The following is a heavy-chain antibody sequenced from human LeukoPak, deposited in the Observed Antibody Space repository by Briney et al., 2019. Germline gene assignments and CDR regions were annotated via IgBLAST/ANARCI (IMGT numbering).Heavy chain of an antibody. CDR2: IYSSGST. V-gene: IGHV4-61*02. Sequence: TSETLSLTCTVSGGSISSGSYYWSWIRQPAGKGLEWIGRIYSSGSTNYNPSLKSRVTISVDTSKNQFSLKLSSVTAADTAVYYCAREATSGYFDFDYWGQGTLVTVSS. J-gene: IGHJ4*02. D-gene: IGHD3-3*01. CDR3: AREATSGYFDFDY. CDR1: GGSISSGSYY.